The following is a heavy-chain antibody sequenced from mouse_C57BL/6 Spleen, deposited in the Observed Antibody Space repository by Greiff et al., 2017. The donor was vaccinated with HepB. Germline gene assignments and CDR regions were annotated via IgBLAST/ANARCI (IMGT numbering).Heavy chain of an antibody. D-gene: IGHD3-2*02. CDR2: ISDGGSYT. V-gene: IGHV5-4*01. Sequence: EVQLVESGGGLVKPGGSLKLSCAASGFTFSSYAMSWVRQTPEKRLEWVATISDGGSYTYYPDNVKGRFTISRDNAKNNTYLQMSHLKSEDTAMYYYAGDSSALRAYFDYWGQGTTLTVSS. CDR3: AGDSSALRAYFDY. CDR1: GFTFSSYA. J-gene: IGHJ2*01.